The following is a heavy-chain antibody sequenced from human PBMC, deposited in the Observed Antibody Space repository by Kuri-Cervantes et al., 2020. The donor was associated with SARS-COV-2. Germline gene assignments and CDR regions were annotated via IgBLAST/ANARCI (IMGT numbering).Heavy chain of an antibody. CDR3: ARELVGVHDY. Sequence: GGSLRLSCAASGFTFFSYAMHWVRQAPGKGLEWVAIISYDGSNKYYADSVKGRFTISRDNSKNTLYLQMNSLRAEDTALYYCARELVGVHDYWGQGTLVTVSS. CDR1: GFTFFSYA. V-gene: IGHV3-30-3*01. CDR2: ISYDGSNK. J-gene: IGHJ4*02. D-gene: IGHD2-8*01.